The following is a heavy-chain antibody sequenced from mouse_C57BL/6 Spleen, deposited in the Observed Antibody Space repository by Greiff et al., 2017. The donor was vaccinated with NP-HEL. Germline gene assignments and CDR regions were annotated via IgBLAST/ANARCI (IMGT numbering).Heavy chain of an antibody. CDR3: ASYYGSSYDV. CDR2: ISYDGSN. Sequence: ESGPGLVKPSQSLSLTCSVTGYSITSGYYWNWIRQFPGNKLEWMGYISYDGSNNYNPSLKNRISITRDTSKNQFFLKLNSVTTEDTATYYCASYYGSSYDVWGTGTTVTVSS. D-gene: IGHD1-1*01. CDR1: GYSITSGYY. J-gene: IGHJ1*03. V-gene: IGHV3-6*01.